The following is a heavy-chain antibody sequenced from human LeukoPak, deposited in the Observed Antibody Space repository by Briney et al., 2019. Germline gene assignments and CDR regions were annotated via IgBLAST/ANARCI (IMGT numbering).Heavy chain of an antibody. Sequence: GGSLRLSCAASGFTFSSYSMNWVRQAPGKGLEWVSYISSSSSTIYYADSVKGRFTISRDNAKNSLYLQMNSLRAEDTAVYYCARGLRGAFDIWGQGTMVTVSS. CDR1: GFTFSSYS. J-gene: IGHJ3*02. CDR2: ISSSSSTI. CDR3: ARGLRGAFDI. V-gene: IGHV3-48*01.